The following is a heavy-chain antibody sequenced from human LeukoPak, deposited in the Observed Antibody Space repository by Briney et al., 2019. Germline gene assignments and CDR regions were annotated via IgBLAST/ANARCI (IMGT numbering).Heavy chain of an antibody. CDR3: ARRVTSNWFDP. Sequence: GSLRLSCAASGFALSDHYMEWVRQPPGKGLEWIGYMYYSGSTNYNPSLKSRVTISVDTSKNQFSLKLSSVTAADTAVYYCARRVTSNWFDPWGQGTLVTVSS. D-gene: IGHD2-21*02. CDR2: MYYSGST. J-gene: IGHJ5*02. V-gene: IGHV4-59*08. CDR1: GFALSDHY.